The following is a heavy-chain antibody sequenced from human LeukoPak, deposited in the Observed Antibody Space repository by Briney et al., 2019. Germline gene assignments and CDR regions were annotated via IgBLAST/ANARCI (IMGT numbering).Heavy chain of an antibody. Sequence: GASVKVSCKASGGTFSSYAISWVRQAPGQGLEWMGGIIPIFGTANYAQKFQGRVTITADESTSTAYMELSSLRSEDTAVYYCATFYGSGSYYYHFDYWGQGTPVTVSS. V-gene: IGHV1-69*13. D-gene: IGHD3-10*01. J-gene: IGHJ4*02. CDR1: GGTFSSYA. CDR2: IIPIFGTA. CDR3: ATFYGSGSYYYHFDY.